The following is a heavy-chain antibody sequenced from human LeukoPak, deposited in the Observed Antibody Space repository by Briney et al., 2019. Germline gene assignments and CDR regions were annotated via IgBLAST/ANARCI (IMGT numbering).Heavy chain of an antibody. CDR2: ISNGGSTK. J-gene: IGHJ3*02. V-gene: IGHV3-30*18. Sequence: PGGSLRLSCAASGLAFSRYGIHWVRQAPGKELEWVVVISNGGSTKYYADSVRGRFTISRDNSKNTLYLQMNSLRAEDTAVYYCAKDFGELLYGDAFDIWGQGTMVTVSS. CDR1: GLAFSRYG. CDR3: AKDFGELLYGDAFDI. D-gene: IGHD3-10*01.